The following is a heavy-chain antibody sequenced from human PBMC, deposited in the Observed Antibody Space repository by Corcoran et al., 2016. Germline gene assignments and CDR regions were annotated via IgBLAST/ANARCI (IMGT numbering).Heavy chain of an antibody. J-gene: IGHJ6*02. Sequence: QVQLVESGGGVVQPGRSLRLSCAASGFTFSSYGMHWVRQAPGKGLEWVAVISYDGSNKYYADSVKGRFTISRDNSKNTLYLQMNSLRAEDTAVYYCAKSLAARSGPLYGMDVWGQGTTVTVSS. D-gene: IGHD6-6*01. CDR1: GFTFSSYG. CDR3: AKSLAARSGPLYGMDV. V-gene: IGHV3-30*18. CDR2: ISYDGSNK.